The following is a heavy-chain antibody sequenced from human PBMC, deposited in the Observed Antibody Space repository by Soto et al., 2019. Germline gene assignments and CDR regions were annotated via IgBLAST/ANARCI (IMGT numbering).Heavy chain of an antibody. CDR1: GFTFSSYG. CDR2: IWYDGSNT. V-gene: IGHV3-33*01. J-gene: IGHJ4*02. CDR3: ARESGSVTTIDY. D-gene: IGHD4-17*01. Sequence: QVQLVESGGGVVQPGRSLRLSCAASGFTFSSYGMHWVRQAPGKGLEWVAVIWYDGSNTYYADSVKGRFTISRDNSKNPLYLQMNSLRAEDTAVYYCARESGSVTTIDYWGQGTLVTVSS.